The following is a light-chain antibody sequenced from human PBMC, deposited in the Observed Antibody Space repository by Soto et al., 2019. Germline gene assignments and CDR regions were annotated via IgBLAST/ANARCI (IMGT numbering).Light chain of an antibody. CDR2: DTS. CDR3: QVRRNWPPMYT. Sequence: EIVLTQSPDTLSLSPGDSATLSCRASQRVTDYLTWYQQKPGQAPRIIIFDTSNRATGIPARFSGSGSGTDFSLAISSLEPEDFAVYYCQVRRNWPPMYTFGQGTKGEIK. CDR1: QRVTDY. V-gene: IGKV3-11*01. J-gene: IGKJ2*01.